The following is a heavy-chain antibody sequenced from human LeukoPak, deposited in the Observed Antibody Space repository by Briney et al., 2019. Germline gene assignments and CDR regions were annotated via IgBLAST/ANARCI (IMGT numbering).Heavy chain of an antibody. D-gene: IGHD3-22*01. J-gene: IGHJ5*02. CDR1: GGSISSGGYY. Sequence: SQTLSLTCTVSGGSISSGGYYWSWIRQHPGTGLEWIGYIYYSGSTYYNPSLKSRVTISVDTSKNQFSLKLSSVTAADTAVYYCARMYDSSGYYQYNWFDPWGQGTLVTVSS. CDR3: ARMYDSSGYYQYNWFDP. V-gene: IGHV4-31*03. CDR2: IYYSGST.